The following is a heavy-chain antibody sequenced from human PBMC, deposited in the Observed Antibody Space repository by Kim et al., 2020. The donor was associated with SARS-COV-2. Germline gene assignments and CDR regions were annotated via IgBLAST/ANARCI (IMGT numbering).Heavy chain of an antibody. J-gene: IGHJ1*01. CDR3: ARGAPVGVRGYFHH. D-gene: IGHD1-26*01. V-gene: IGHV3-48*03. Sequence: GGSLRLSCAASGFTFSSYEMNWVRQAPGKGLEWVSYISTSGSSIYYADSLKGRFTISSDNAQNSLYLQMNSLRAEDTAVYYCARGAPVGVRGYFHHWGQGTLVTVSS. CDR2: ISTSGSSI. CDR1: GFTFSSYE.